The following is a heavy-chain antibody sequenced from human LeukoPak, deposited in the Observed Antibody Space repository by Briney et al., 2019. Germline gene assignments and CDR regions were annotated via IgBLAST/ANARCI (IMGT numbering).Heavy chain of an antibody. Sequence: GESLKISCKCSGSRFTSYWIGGVHQMPEKGLEWVGIISPSDSDTRYSPSFQGQVTISADKSISTAYLQWSSLKASDTAMYYCARLHYYYGMDVWGQGTTVTVSS. V-gene: IGHV5-51*07. CDR3: ARLHYYYGMDV. CDR1: GSRFTSYW. CDR2: ISPSDSDT. J-gene: IGHJ6*02.